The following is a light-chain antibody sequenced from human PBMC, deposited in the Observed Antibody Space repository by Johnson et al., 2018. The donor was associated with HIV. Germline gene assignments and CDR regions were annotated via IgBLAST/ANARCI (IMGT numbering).Light chain of an antibody. V-gene: IGLV1-51*01. Sequence: QPVLTQPPSVSAAPGQTVTISCSGSSSNVGSSFVSWYRQVPGTAPKILIYDNNKRPSGIPGRFSGSKSGASATLGITGLQTGDEADYYCGTWDSSLSAVPFGTGTKVTVL. CDR2: DNN. CDR1: SSNVGSSF. CDR3: GTWDSSLSAVP. J-gene: IGLJ1*01.